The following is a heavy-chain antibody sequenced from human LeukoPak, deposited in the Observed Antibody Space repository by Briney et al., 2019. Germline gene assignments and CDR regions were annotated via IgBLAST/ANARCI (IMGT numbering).Heavy chain of an antibody. CDR2: ISWNSGSI. CDR3: AGGLLWFGEPRG. CDR1: GFTFDDYA. D-gene: IGHD3-10*01. V-gene: IGHV3-9*01. Sequence: GGSLRLSCAASGFTFDDYAMHWVRQAPGKGLEWVSGISWNSGSIGYADSVKGRFTISRDNAKNSLYLQMNSLRAEDTAVYYCAGGLLWFGEPRGWGQGTLVTVSS. J-gene: IGHJ4*02.